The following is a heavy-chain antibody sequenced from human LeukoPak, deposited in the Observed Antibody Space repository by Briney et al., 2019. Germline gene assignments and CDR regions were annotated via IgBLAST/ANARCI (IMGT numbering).Heavy chain of an antibody. Sequence: ASVKVSCKASGYTFTGYYMHWVRQAPGQGLEWMGWINPNSGGTNYAQKFQGWVTMTRDTFISTAYMELSRLRSDDTAVYYCARGGVVVVPAAKYPFDYWGQGTLVTVSS. CDR3: ARGGVVVVPAAKYPFDY. D-gene: IGHD2-2*01. CDR2: INPNSGGT. J-gene: IGHJ4*02. V-gene: IGHV1-2*04. CDR1: GYTFTGYY.